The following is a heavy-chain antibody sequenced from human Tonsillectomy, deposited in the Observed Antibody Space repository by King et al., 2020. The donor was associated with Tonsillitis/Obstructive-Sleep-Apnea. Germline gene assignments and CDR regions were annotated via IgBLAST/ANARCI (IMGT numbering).Heavy chain of an antibody. D-gene: IGHD3-3*01. CDR2: IYYSGAL. Sequence: VQLQESGPGLVQPSGTLSLTCSVSGASIRSCYWSWIRQSPGKGLEWIGYIYYSGALKYNPSLKSRVTISIDPSRNHLSLRLSSATAADTAVYHCARDRPRNDLWSGVDGFDIWGQGTMVVVSS. J-gene: IGHJ3*02. CDR1: GASIRSCY. V-gene: IGHV4-59*01. CDR3: ARDRPRNDLWSGVDGFDI.